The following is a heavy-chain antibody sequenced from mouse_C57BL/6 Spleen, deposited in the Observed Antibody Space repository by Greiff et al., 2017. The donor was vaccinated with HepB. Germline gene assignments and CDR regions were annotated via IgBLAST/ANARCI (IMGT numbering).Heavy chain of an antibody. V-gene: IGHV1-19*01. J-gene: IGHJ3*01. CDR1: GYTFTDYY. CDR3: ASSKDGYYSLAY. CDR2: IYPYNGGT. Sequence: EVQLQQSGPVLVKPGASVKMSCKASGYTFTDYYMNWVKQSHGKSLEWIGVIYPYNGGTSYNQKFKDKATLTGDKSSSTAYMELNSLTSEDSAVYECASSKDGYYSLAYWGQGTLVTVSA. D-gene: IGHD2-3*01.